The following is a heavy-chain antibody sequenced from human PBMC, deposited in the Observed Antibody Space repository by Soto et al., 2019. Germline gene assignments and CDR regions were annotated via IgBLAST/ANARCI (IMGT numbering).Heavy chain of an antibody. J-gene: IGHJ4*02. CDR3: AKVSSSWYAGFFDL. CDR1: GFTFSRHA. Sequence: EVQLLESGGGLVQPGGSLRLSCTASGFTFSRHAMTWVRQAPGKGREWVSGSSDSGGSIYYADSVKGRFTISRDNSMNTLYLQMNTLRAEDTAIYYCAKVSSSWYAGFFDLWGQGTLVTVSS. V-gene: IGHV3-23*01. D-gene: IGHD6-13*01. CDR2: SSDSGGSI.